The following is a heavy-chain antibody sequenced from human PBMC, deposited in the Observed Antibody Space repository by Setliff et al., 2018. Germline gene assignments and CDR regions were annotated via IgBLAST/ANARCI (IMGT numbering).Heavy chain of an antibody. CDR1: GGFTSSFY. Sequence: SETLSLTCTISGGFTSSFYWSWIRQPPGKGLEWIGYIYHNGNTNFNPSLKTRVTMSVDPSKNQFALNLRSVTAADTAVYYCVRDRTAYSYGLDVWAQGTTVTVSS. V-gene: IGHV4-59*01. CDR3: VRDRTAYSYGLDV. D-gene: IGHD5-18*01. J-gene: IGHJ6*02. CDR2: IYHNGNT.